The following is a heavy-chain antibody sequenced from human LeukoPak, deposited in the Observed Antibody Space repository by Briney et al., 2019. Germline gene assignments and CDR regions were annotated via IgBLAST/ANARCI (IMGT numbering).Heavy chain of an antibody. CDR1: GYTFTGYY. Sequence: ASVKVSCKASGYTFTGYYVHWVRQAPGQGLEWMGWINPNSGGTNYAQKFQGRVTMTRDTSISTAYMELSRLRSDDTAVYYCARASYDILTGYFRAEYFQHWGQGTLVTVSS. V-gene: IGHV1-2*02. CDR2: INPNSGGT. D-gene: IGHD3-9*01. CDR3: ARASYDILTGYFRAEYFQH. J-gene: IGHJ1*01.